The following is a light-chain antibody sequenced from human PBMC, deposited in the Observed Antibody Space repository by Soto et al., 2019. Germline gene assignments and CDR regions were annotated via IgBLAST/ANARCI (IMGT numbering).Light chain of an antibody. CDR1: RSNIGAGYD. J-gene: IGLJ3*02. CDR3: QSYDNSLSGSRV. CDR2: GTN. V-gene: IGLV1-40*01. Sequence: QSVLTQPPSVSGAPGKRVTISCTGSRSNIGAGYDVHWYQQLTGTAPKLLIYGTNNRPSGVPDRVSGSKSGMSASLAITGLQAADEANYYCQSYDNSLSGSRVFGGGTKVTVL.